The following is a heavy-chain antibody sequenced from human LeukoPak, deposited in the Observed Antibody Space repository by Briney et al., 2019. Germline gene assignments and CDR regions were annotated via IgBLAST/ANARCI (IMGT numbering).Heavy chain of an antibody. V-gene: IGHV3-30-3*01. CDR3: ARERGDYYDSSGYSFDY. Sequence: PGGSLRLSCAASGFTFSSYAMSWVRQAPGKGLEWVAVISYDGSNKYYADSVKGRFTISRDNSKNTLYLQMDSLRAEDTAVYYCARERGDYYDSSGYSFDYWGQGTLVTVSS. CDR1: GFTFSSYA. CDR2: ISYDGSNK. J-gene: IGHJ4*02. D-gene: IGHD3-22*01.